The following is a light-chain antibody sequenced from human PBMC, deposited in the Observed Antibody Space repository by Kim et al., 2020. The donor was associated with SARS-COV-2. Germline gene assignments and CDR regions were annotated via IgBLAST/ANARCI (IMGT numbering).Light chain of an antibody. J-gene: IGKJ2*01. V-gene: IGKV1-5*03. Sequence: SGSGGDRVTITCRASQSISSWLAWYQQKPGKAPKLLIYEASSVESGVPSRFSGSGSGTEFTITISSLQPDDFATYYCQQYNSGMYTFGQGTKLEIK. CDR3: QQYNSGMYT. CDR2: EAS. CDR1: QSISSW.